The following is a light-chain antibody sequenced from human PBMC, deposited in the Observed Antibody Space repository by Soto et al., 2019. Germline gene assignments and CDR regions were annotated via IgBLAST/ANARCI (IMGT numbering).Light chain of an antibody. Sequence: EIVLTQSPATLSLSPGERATLSCRASQSVSSYLAWYQQKPGQAPRLLIYDASNRATGIPSRFSRSGSGTDFTLTISSLEPEDFAVYYCQQRSNWPPVLTFGGETTVEIK. V-gene: IGKV3-11*01. CDR1: QSVSSY. CDR2: DAS. J-gene: IGKJ4*01. CDR3: QQRSNWPPVLT.